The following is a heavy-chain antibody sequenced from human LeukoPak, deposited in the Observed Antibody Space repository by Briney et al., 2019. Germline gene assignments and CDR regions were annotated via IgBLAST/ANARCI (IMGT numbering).Heavy chain of an antibody. CDR1: GFTFSSYA. CDR3: ASASSYDILTGPLPAY. Sequence: GGSLRLSCAASGFTFSSYAMSWVRQAPGKGLEWVSAISGSGGSTYYADSVKGRFTISRDNSKNTLYLQMNSLRAEDTAVYYCASASSYDILTGPLPAYWGQGTLVTVSS. CDR2: ISGSGGST. V-gene: IGHV3-23*01. D-gene: IGHD3-9*01. J-gene: IGHJ4*02.